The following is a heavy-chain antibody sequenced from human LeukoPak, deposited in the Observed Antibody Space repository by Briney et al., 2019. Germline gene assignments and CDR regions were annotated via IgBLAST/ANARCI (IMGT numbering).Heavy chain of an antibody. Sequence: ASVKVSCKASGYTFTSYAMHWVRQAPGPRLEWMGWINAGYGNTKYSQTFHGRVSITRDTSASTAYMELSSQRSEDTAVYYCARRSVDSYEIFDYWGQGTLVTVSS. CDR1: GYTFTSYA. CDR2: INAGYGNT. V-gene: IGHV1-3*01. J-gene: IGHJ4*02. D-gene: IGHD5-18*01. CDR3: ARRSVDSYEIFDY.